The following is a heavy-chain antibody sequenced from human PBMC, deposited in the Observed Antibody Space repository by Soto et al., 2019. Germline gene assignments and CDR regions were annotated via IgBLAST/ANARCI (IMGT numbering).Heavy chain of an antibody. D-gene: IGHD3-10*01. CDR3: ARAANFGHLYY. Sequence: SETLSLTCTVSGASISNYYWSWIRQFAGKGLEWIGRIYISGIIDLNPSLKSRVTMSGETSKNQLSLKLTSVTAADTAVYYCARAANFGHLYYWGQGILVTVYS. J-gene: IGHJ4*02. CDR1: GASISNYY. V-gene: IGHV4-4*07. CDR2: IYISGII.